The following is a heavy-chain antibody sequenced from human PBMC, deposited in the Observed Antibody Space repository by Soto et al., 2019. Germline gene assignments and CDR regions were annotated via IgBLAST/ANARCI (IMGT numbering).Heavy chain of an antibody. Sequence: ASVKVSCKASGYTFTSYAMHWVRQAPGQRLEWMGWINAGNGNTKYSQKFQGGVTITRDTSASTAYMELSSLRSEDTAVYYCASLLWFGELLYSGGPWGQGTLVTVSS. CDR2: INAGNGNT. D-gene: IGHD3-10*01. CDR3: ASLLWFGELLYSGGP. J-gene: IGHJ5*02. V-gene: IGHV1-3*01. CDR1: GYTFTSYA.